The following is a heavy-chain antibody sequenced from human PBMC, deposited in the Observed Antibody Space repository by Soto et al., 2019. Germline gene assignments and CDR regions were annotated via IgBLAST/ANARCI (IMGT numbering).Heavy chain of an antibody. J-gene: IGHJ4*02. CDR1: GGNIGGDY. V-gene: IGHV4-59*08. CDR3: ARHPGYYDILTGYSTYYFDY. Sequence: SETHSLTSTVSGGNIGGDYWSWIRQPPGKGLEWIGYIYYRGNTNYNPSLKSRVTISLDTSKNQFSLKLSSVTAADTAVYYCARHPGYYDILTGYSTYYFDYWGQGILVTVSS. D-gene: IGHD3-9*01. CDR2: IYYRGNT.